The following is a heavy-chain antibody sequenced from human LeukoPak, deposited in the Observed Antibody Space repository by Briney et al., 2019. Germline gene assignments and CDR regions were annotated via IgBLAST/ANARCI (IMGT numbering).Heavy chain of an antibody. Sequence: GASVKVSCKASGYTFTSYGISWVRQAPGQGLEWMGWISAYNGNTNYAQKLQGRVTMTTDTSTSTAYMELSSLRSEDTAVYYCSTGIAVAGTMEYWGQGTLVTVSS. CDR3: STGIAVAGTMEY. CDR2: ISAYNGNT. CDR1: GYTFTSYG. J-gene: IGHJ4*02. V-gene: IGHV1-18*01. D-gene: IGHD6-19*01.